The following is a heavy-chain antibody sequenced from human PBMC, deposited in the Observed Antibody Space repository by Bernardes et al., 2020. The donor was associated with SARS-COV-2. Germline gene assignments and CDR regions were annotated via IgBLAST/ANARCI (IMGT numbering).Heavy chain of an antibody. V-gene: IGHV1-18*01. CDR3: ARDRGLPGRIVGLTAPNDY. CDR1: GYSFTFYG. CDR2: INTYNGDT. J-gene: IGHJ4*02. Sequence: ASVKVSCKASGYSFTFYGVTWVRQAPGQGLEWMGWINTYNGDTNYVQKLQGRVTMSTDTSTNTAYMELRSLRSDDTAMYYCARDRGLPGRIVGLTAPNDYWGQGAMVTVSS. D-gene: IGHD1-26*01.